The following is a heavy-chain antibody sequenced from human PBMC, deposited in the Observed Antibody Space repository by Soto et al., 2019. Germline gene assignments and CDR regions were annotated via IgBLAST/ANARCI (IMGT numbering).Heavy chain of an antibody. CDR3: ARGYCTNGVCYFGEGHYYYYGMDV. Sequence: QVQLVQSGAEVKKPWSSVKVSCKASGGTFSSYAISWVRQAPGQGLEWMGGIIPIFGTANYAQKFQGRVTITADKSTSTAYMELSSLGSEDTAVYYCARGYCTNGVCYFGEGHYYYYGMDVWGQGTTVTVSS. J-gene: IGHJ6*02. D-gene: IGHD2-8*01. V-gene: IGHV1-69*06. CDR2: IIPIFGTA. CDR1: GGTFSSYA.